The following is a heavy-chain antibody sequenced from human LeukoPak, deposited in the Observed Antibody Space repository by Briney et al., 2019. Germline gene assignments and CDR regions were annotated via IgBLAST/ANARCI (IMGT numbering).Heavy chain of an antibody. V-gene: IGHV1-2*04. CDR1: GYTFTGYY. J-gene: IGHJ4*02. Sequence: GASVKVSCKASGYTFTGYYMHWVRQAPGQGLEWMGWINPNSGGTNYAQKFQGWVTMTRDTSISTAYTELSRLRSDDTAVYYRARGVPLRDFWSGRPFDYWGQGTLVTVSS. CDR3: ARGVPLRDFWSGRPFDY. D-gene: IGHD3-3*01. CDR2: INPNSGGT.